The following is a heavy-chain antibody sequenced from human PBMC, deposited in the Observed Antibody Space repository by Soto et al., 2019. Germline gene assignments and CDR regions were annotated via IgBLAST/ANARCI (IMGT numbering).Heavy chain of an antibody. CDR2: ISAYNGNT. D-gene: IGHD2-2*01. CDR1: GDSFTSYG. CDR3: AVIGYCSSTSCREYYFDY. Sequence: GASVKLSCKASGDSFTSYGISWVRQAPGQGLEWMGWISAYNGNTNYAQKLQGRVTMTTDTSTSTAYMELRSLRSDDTAVYYCAVIGYCSSTSCREYYFDYWGQGTLVTVSS. J-gene: IGHJ4*02. V-gene: IGHV1-18*01.